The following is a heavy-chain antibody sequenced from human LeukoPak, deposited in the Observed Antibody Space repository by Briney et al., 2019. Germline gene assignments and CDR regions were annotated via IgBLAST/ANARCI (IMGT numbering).Heavy chain of an antibody. Sequence: PSETLSLTCAVYGGSFSGYYWSWIRQPPGKGLEWIGEINHSGSTNYNPSLKSRVTISVDTSKNQFSLQLSSVTAADTTVYYCATRKKLVLVVDWFDPWGQGTLVTVSS. V-gene: IGHV4-34*01. CDR1: GGSFSGYY. CDR3: ATRKKLVLVVDWFDP. J-gene: IGHJ5*02. D-gene: IGHD2-15*01. CDR2: INHSGST.